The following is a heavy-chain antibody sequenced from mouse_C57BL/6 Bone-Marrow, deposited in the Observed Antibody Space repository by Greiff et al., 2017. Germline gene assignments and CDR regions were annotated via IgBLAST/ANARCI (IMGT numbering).Heavy chain of an antibody. CDR2: IDPSDSET. Sequence: QVQLQQPGAELVRPGSSVKLSCKASGYTFTIYWMHWVKQRPIQGLEWIGNIDPSDSETHYNQKFKDKATLTVDKSSSTAYMQLSSLTSEDSAVYYCAREGNYDWFAYWGQGTLVTVSA. CDR3: AREGNYDWFAY. CDR1: GYTFTIYW. V-gene: IGHV1-52*01. D-gene: IGHD2-4*01. J-gene: IGHJ3*01.